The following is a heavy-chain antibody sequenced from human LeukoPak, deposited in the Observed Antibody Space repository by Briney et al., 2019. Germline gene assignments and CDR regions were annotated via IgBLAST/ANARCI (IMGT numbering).Heavy chain of an antibody. J-gene: IGHJ4*02. V-gene: IGHV4-38-2*02. Sequence: SETLSLTCTVSGYSISSGYYWGWIRQPPGKGLEWIGSIYHSGSTYYNPSLKSRVTISVDTSKNQFSLKLSSVTAADTAVYYCARKEVELARVFDYWGQGTLVTVSS. CDR1: GYSISSGYY. CDR2: IYHSGST. D-gene: IGHD1-26*01. CDR3: ARKEVELARVFDY.